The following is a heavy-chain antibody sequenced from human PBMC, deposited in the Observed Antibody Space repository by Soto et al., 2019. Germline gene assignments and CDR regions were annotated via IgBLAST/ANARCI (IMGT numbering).Heavy chain of an antibody. CDR2: INPNSGGT. Sequence: QVQLVQSGAEVKKPGASVKVSCKASGYTFTGYYMHWVRQAPGQGLEWMGWINPNSGGTNYAQKFQGWVTMTRDTSISTAYMELSRLRSDDTAVYYCARGSGTTGTTRNPVSDPWGQGTLVTVSS. D-gene: IGHD1-7*01. CDR3: ARGSGTTGTTRNPVSDP. V-gene: IGHV1-2*04. J-gene: IGHJ5*02. CDR1: GYTFTGYY.